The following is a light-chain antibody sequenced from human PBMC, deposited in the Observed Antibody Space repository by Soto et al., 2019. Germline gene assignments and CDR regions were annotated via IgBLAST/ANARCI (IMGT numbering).Light chain of an antibody. CDR2: VEGSGSY. CDR3: ETWDSNTRV. J-gene: IGLJ2*01. CDR1: SGHSTYI. Sequence: QLVLTQSSSASASLGSSVKLTCTLSSGHSTYIIAWHQQQPGKAPRYLMKVEGSGSYNKGSVVPDRFSGSSSGADRYLTISNLQFEDEADYYCETWDSNTRVFGGGTKLTVL. V-gene: IGLV4-60*02.